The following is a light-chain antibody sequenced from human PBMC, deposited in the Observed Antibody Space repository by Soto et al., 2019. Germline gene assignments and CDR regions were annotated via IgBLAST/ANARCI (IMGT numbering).Light chain of an antibody. CDR1: SSNIGNNY. CDR3: GTWDSSLSAFV. CDR2: DNN. V-gene: IGLV1-51*01. Sequence: QSVLTQPPSVSAAPGQKVTISCSGSSSNIGNNYVSWYQQLPGTAPKLLIYDNNKRPSGIPDRFSGSKSGASATLGFTGLQTGDEADYYCGTWDSSLSAFVFGGGTKLTVL. J-gene: IGLJ2*01.